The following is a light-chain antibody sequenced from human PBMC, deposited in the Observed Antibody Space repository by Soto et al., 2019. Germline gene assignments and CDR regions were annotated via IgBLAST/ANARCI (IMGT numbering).Light chain of an antibody. J-gene: IGKJ4*01. V-gene: IGKV1-39*01. CDR3: QQVYSPLLT. CDR1: QSISKY. CDR2: GTS. Sequence: DIQMTQSPSSLSASVGDRVTLTCRASQSISKYLNWYQLKSGKGPKLLIYGTSTLQSGVPSRFSGSGSGTDFTLTISNLQPEDFAVYYCQQVYSPLLTFGGGTRVEIK.